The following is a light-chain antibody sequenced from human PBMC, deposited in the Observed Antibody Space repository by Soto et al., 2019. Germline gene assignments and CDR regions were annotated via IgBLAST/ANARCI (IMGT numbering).Light chain of an antibody. CDR2: EVR. J-gene: IGLJ3*02. V-gene: IGLV2-14*01. CDR1: NRDVGSYNL. Sequence: SVLTQPASVSGSPGQSITIACTGTNRDVGSYNLVSWYQQRPGEAPKLIISEVRNRPSGISYRFTGSKSGNTASLTISGLQAEDEADYYCSSYTTTSTLVFGGGTQLTVL. CDR3: SSYTTTSTLV.